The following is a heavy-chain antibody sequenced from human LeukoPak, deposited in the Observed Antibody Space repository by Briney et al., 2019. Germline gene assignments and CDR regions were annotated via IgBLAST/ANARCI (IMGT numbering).Heavy chain of an antibody. Sequence: GGSLRLSCAASGFTVSSNYMSWVRQAPGKGLEWVSLIYSAGGTYYADSVKGRFTISRDNSKNTVYLQMNSLRAEDTAVYYCARELGQRHMDVWGKGTTVTVSS. CDR1: GFTVSSNY. CDR2: IYSAGGT. CDR3: ARELGQRHMDV. D-gene: IGHD6-25*01. V-gene: IGHV3-66*01. J-gene: IGHJ6*03.